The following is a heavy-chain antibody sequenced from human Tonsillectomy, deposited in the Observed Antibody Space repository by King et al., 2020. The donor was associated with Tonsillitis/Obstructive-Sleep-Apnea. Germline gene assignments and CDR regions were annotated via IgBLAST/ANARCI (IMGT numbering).Heavy chain of an antibody. CDR1: GYSFTTYW. D-gene: IGHD6-13*01. CDR2: IYPDDSDT. V-gene: IGHV5-51*03. Sequence: QLVQSGAEVKKPGESLMISCTASGYSFTTYWIGWVRQMSGKGLEWMGIIYPDDSDTRYSPSFQGQVTIFADKSITTAYLQWSSLTASDTAIYYCASAQHLGGHFDFWGQGTLVTVSS. CDR3: ASAQHLGGHFDF. J-gene: IGHJ4*02.